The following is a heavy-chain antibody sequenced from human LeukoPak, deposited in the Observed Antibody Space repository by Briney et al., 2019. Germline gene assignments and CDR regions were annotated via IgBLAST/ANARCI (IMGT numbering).Heavy chain of an antibody. CDR3: ARLGIATAPGDY. V-gene: IGHV6-1*01. Sequence: SETLSLTCTVSGGSISGYYWSWIRQSPSRGLEWLGRTYYRSKWYNDYAVSVKGRITINPDTSKNQFSLQLNSVTPEDSAVYYCARLGIATAPGDYWGQGTLVTVSS. D-gene: IGHD6-13*01. J-gene: IGHJ4*02. CDR2: TYYRSKWYN. CDR1: GGSISGYY.